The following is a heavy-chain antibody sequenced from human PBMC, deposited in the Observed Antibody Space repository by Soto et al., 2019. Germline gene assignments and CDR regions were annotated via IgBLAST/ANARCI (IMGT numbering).Heavy chain of an antibody. D-gene: IGHD6-13*01. CDR1: GGSISSGNYY. CDR3: ARVFSDRSSFFDP. Sequence: SETLSLTCTVSGGSISSGNYYWSWIRQHPGKGLEWIGYIYYSGSTSYNPSLKSRVTISVDTSKNHFSLKLSSVTAADTAVYYCARVFSDRSSFFDPWGQGTLVTVSS. CDR2: IYYSGST. J-gene: IGHJ5*02. V-gene: IGHV4-31*03.